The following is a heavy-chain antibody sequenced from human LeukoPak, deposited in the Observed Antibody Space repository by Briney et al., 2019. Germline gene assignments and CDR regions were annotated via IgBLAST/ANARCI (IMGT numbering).Heavy chain of an antibody. J-gene: IGHJ4*02. V-gene: IGHV1-69*13. CDR1: GGTFSSYA. CDR2: IIPIFGTA. CDR3: AVYDSSDPYYFDY. D-gene: IGHD3-22*01. Sequence: SVKVSCKASGGTFSSYAISWVRQAPGQGLEWMGGIIPIFGTANYAQKFQGRVTITADESTSTAYMELSSLRSEDTAVYYCAVYDSSDPYYFDYWGQGTLVTVSS.